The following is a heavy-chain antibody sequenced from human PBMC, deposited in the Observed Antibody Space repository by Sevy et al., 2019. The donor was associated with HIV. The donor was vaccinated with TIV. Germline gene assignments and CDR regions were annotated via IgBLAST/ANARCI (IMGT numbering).Heavy chain of an antibody. CDR2: INGGGGGP. J-gene: IGHJ4*02. CDR1: GFPFSSYA. D-gene: IGHD1-26*01. CDR3: VKDQGWDLLGYFDY. Sequence: GGSLRLSCAASGFPFSSYAMSWVRQAPGKGLEWVSVINGGGGGPYYAASVKGRFTISRDDSKNTPFLQMISLRAEDTAVYYCVKDQGWDLLGYFDYWGQGTLVTVSS. V-gene: IGHV3-23*01.